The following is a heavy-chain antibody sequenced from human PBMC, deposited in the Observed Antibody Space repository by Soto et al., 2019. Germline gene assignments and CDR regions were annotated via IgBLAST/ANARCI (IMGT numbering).Heavy chain of an antibody. CDR2: ILYSGDT. Sequence: SETLSLTCSVSSGSISSNSYLWGWIRQPPGKGLEWIGAILYSGDTYYSESLKSRVTMSVDTAKNQFSLKLDSVTAADTAVYYCARQGRNTKIVILRHYATDFWGQGTAVTVSS. D-gene: IGHD3-22*01. CDR3: ARQGRNTKIVILRHYATDF. V-gene: IGHV4-39*01. CDR1: SGSISSNSYL. J-gene: IGHJ6*02.